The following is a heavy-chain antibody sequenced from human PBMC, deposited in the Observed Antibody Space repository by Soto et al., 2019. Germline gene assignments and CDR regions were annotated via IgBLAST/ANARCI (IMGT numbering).Heavy chain of an antibody. Sequence: SVKVSCKASGFTFSNSAVQWVRQPRGQRLEWMGWIVVGSGHPNLAQKFQDRVTLTRDMSTGTAYMELSSLRSEDTAVYYCAADVIGVAGDFDYWGQGTQVTVSS. CDR3: AADVIGVAGDFDY. CDR2: IVVGSGHP. CDR1: GFTFSNSA. J-gene: IGHJ4*02. D-gene: IGHD6-19*01. V-gene: IGHV1-58*01.